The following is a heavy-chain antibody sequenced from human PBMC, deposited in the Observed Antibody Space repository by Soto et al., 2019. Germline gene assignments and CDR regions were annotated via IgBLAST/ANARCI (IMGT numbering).Heavy chain of an antibody. Sequence: EVQLLESGGGLVQPGGSLRLSCAASGFTFISYAMSWVRQAPGKGLEWVSAISGSGGSTHYADAVKGRFTISRDNPKNPPNLQVDSLRAEDTAVHYCAIWHSPLAYCGGDSFFAYWGQGTLVTVSS. D-gene: IGHD2-21*02. CDR1: GFTFISYA. J-gene: IGHJ4*02. CDR2: ISGSGGST. CDR3: AIWHSPLAYCGGDSFFAY. V-gene: IGHV3-23*01.